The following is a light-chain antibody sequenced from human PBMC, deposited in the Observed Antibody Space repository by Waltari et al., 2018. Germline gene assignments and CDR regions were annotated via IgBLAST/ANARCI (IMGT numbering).Light chain of an antibody. Sequence: DIVLTQSPGTLSLSPGERATLSCRASQIFSSNYLAWYQQKPGQAPRLLIYGASSRATGVPDRFSGSGSGTDFTLTVSRLKPEDFAVYYCQQYGDSPYTFGQGTKLEIK. CDR2: GAS. J-gene: IGKJ2*01. CDR3: QQYGDSPYT. V-gene: IGKV3-20*01. CDR1: QIFSSNY.